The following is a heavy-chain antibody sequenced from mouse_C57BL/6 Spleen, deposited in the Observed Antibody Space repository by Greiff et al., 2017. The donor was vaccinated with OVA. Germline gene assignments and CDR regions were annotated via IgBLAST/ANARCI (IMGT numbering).Heavy chain of an antibody. CDR3: AYYYGSSYGWYFDV. V-gene: IGHV1-22*01. D-gene: IGHD1-1*01. J-gene: IGHJ1*03. CDR1: GYTFTDYN. CDR2: INPNNGGT. Sequence: EVQLRQSGPELVKPGASVKMSCKASGYTFTDYNMHWVKQSHGKSLAWIGYINPNNGGTSYNQKFKGKATLTVNKSSSTAYMELRSLTSEDSAVYYCAYYYGSSYGWYFDVWGTGTTVTVSS.